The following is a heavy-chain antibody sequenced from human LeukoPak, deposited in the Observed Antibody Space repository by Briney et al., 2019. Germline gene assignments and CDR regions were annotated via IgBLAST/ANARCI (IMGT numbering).Heavy chain of an antibody. D-gene: IGHD5-24*01. CDR2: INPSGGST. CDR1: GYTFTGYY. J-gene: IGHJ3*02. V-gene: IGHV1-46*01. Sequence: ASVKVSCKASGYTFTGYYMHWVRQAPGQGLEWMGIINPSGGSTSYAQKFQGRVTMTRDTSTSTVYMELSSLRSEDTAVYYCAIPTEMATMYDAFDIWGQGTMVTVSS. CDR3: AIPTEMATMYDAFDI.